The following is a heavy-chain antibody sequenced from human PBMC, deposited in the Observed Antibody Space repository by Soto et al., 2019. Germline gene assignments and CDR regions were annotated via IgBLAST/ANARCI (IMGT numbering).Heavy chain of an antibody. J-gene: IGHJ4*02. Sequence: QVQLQQWGAGLLKPSETLSLTCAVYGGSFSGYYWSWIRQPPGKGLEWIGEINHSGRTNYNPSLKSRVTISVDTSKNQFSLKLSSVTAADTAVYYCASRAAAGVDYWGQGTLVTVSS. V-gene: IGHV4-34*01. D-gene: IGHD6-13*01. CDR1: GGSFSGYY. CDR3: ASRAAAGVDY. CDR2: INHSGRT.